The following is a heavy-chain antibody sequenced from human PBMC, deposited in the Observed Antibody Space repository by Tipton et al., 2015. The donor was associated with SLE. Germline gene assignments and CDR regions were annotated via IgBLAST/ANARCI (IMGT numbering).Heavy chain of an antibody. CDR1: GFIFSAYG. Sequence: RSLRLSCEASGFIFSAYGMHWVRQAPGKGLQWVAIISHDGTNKFYGDSVKGRFTISRDNSKNTLYLQIHSLTDEDTAMYYCARDVLPVAAGASDWGQGTLVTVSS. CDR2: ISHDGTNK. J-gene: IGHJ4*02. D-gene: IGHD1-26*01. V-gene: IGHV3-30*03. CDR3: ARDVLPVAAGASD.